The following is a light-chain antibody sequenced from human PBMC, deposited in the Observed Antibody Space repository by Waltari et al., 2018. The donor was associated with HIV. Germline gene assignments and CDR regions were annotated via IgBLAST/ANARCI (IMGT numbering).Light chain of an antibody. V-gene: IGLV3-1*01. CDR3: QAWDTSVWV. Sequence: SYELTQSPSLSVSPGQTASITCSGDKLGDEYACWYQQKPGQSPVLVIYENTQRPSGIPERFSGSSSGNTATVTIGVTQAVDASDYYWQAWDTSVWVFGGVTKLTVL. CDR2: ENT. J-gene: IGLJ3*02. CDR1: KLGDEY.